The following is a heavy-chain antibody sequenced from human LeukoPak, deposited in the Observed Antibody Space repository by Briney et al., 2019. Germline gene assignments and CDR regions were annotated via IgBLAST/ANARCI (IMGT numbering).Heavy chain of an antibody. Sequence: GASVKVSCKASGYTFTSYGISWVRQAPGQGLEWMGWISAYNGNTNYAQKLQGRVTMTTDTSTSTAYMELRSLRSEDTAVYYCARGHRALKYYDFWSGYFPEEYWGQGTLVTVSS. CDR2: ISAYNGNT. J-gene: IGHJ4*02. V-gene: IGHV1-18*01. CDR1: GYTFTSYG. CDR3: ARGHRALKYYDFWSGYFPEEY. D-gene: IGHD3-3*01.